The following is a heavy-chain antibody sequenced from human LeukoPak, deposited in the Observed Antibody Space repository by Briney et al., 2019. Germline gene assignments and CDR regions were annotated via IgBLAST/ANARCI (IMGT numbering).Heavy chain of an antibody. CDR2: ISYDGSNK. D-gene: IGHD6-6*01. CDR1: GFTFSSYA. J-gene: IGHJ4*02. Sequence: PGGSLRLSCEASGFTFSSYAMHWVRQAPGKGLEWVAVISYDGSNKYYADSVKGRFTISRDNSKNTLYLQMNSLRAEDTAVYYCARDTGGIAARRWDYWGQGTLVTVSS. CDR3: ARDTGGIAARRWDY. V-gene: IGHV3-30*04.